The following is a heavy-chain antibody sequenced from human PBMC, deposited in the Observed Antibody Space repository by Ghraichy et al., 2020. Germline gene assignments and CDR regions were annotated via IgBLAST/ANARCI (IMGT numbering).Heavy chain of an antibody. CDR1: GYTFIIYG. V-gene: IGHV1-3*01. J-gene: IGHJ4*02. D-gene: IGHD1-26*01. Sequence: ASVKVSCKASGYTFIIYGMHWVRQAPGQRLEWMGWINAGSGDTEYSQKFQGRVTITRDTSASTGYMELSSLISEDTAVYFCARGGASGTWGYFDYWAQGTLVTVSS. CDR2: INAGSGDT. CDR3: ARGGASGTWGYFDY.